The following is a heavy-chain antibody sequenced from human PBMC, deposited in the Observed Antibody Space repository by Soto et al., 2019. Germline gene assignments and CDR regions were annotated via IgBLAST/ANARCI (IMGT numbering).Heavy chain of an antibody. J-gene: IGHJ3*02. V-gene: IGHV1-58*01. CDR1: GFTFTSSA. CDR2: IVVGSGNT. D-gene: IGHD3-22*01. CDR3: AAGHYYDSSGYYYRMKAFDI. Sequence: QMQLVQSGPEVKKPGTSVKVSCKASGFTFTSSAVQWVRQARGQRLEWIGWIVVGSGNTNYAQKFQERVTITRDMSTSTAYMELSSLRSEDTAVYYCAAGHYYDSSGYYYRMKAFDIWGQGTMVTVSS.